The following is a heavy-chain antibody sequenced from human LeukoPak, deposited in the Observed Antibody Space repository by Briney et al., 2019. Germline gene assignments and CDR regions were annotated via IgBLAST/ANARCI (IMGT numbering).Heavy chain of an antibody. CDR1: GFTFSNYW. CDR3: ARGGYCSGGACYRGFDS. Sequence: SGGSLRLSCAASGFTFSNYWMQWVRQAPGKGLVWVSRINSDGSITTYADSVKGRFTGSRDNATHSLFLQMNSLRDEDSAVYYCARGGYCSGGACYRGFDSWGQGTLVTVSS. D-gene: IGHD2-15*01. CDR2: INSDGSIT. J-gene: IGHJ4*02. V-gene: IGHV3-74*03.